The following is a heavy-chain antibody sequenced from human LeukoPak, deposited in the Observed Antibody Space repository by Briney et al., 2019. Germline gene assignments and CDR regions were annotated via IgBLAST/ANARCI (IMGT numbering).Heavy chain of an antibody. D-gene: IGHD6-13*01. CDR2: ISGSGGST. V-gene: IGHV3-23*01. CDR1: GFTFSSYA. J-gene: IGHJ4*02. CDR3: AKDRGSWYYFDY. Sequence: GGSLRLSCAASGFTFSSYAMSWVRQAPGKGLEWVSAISGSGGSTYYADSVKGRFTISRDNSKNTLYLQMNSPRAEDTAVYYCAKDRGSWYYFDYWGQGTLVTVSS.